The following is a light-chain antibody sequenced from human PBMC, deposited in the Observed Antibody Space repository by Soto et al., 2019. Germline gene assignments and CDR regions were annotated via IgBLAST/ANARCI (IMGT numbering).Light chain of an antibody. Sequence: DIQMTQSPSSLSASVGDRVTITCQASQYISNYLNWYQQKPGKAPKLLIYDASNLETGVPSRFSGSGSGTDFTFTISSLQPEDIATYYCQQYDTPITFGPGTKVDIK. CDR1: QYISNY. J-gene: IGKJ3*01. CDR2: DAS. V-gene: IGKV1-33*01. CDR3: QQYDTPIT.